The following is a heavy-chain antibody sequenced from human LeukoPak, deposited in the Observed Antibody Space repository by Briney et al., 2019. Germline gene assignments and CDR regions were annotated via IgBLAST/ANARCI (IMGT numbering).Heavy chain of an antibody. J-gene: IGHJ6*02. Sequence: GASVQVSCKASGYTFTSYDINWVRQATGEGLEWMGWMNPNSGNTGYAQKFQGRVTMTRNTSISTAYMELSSLRSEDTAVYYCASQNHTLLWFGEPRIYYYYGMDVWGQGTTVTVSS. V-gene: IGHV1-8*01. CDR1: GYTFTSYD. D-gene: IGHD3-10*01. CDR2: MNPNSGNT. CDR3: ASQNHTLLWFGEPRIYYYYGMDV.